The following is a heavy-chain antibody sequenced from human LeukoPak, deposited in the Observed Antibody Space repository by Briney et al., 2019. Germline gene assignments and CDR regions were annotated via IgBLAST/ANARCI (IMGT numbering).Heavy chain of an antibody. D-gene: IGHD3-9*01. V-gene: IGHV1-2*02. J-gene: IGHJ5*02. Sequence: ASVKVSCKASGYTFTGYYMHWVRQAPGQGLEWMGWINPNSGGTNYAQKVQGRVTMTRDTAISTAYMELSRLRSDDTAVYYCARVGGYDILTGYHANNWFDPWGQGTLVTVSS. CDR3: ARVGGYDILTGYHANNWFDP. CDR1: GYTFTGYY. CDR2: INPNSGGT.